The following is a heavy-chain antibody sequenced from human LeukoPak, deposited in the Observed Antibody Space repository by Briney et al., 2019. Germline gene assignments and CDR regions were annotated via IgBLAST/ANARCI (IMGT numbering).Heavy chain of an antibody. D-gene: IGHD6-19*01. CDR2: IYHSGST. V-gene: IGHV4-4*02. CDR3: ARGDHGSGGYYFDY. J-gene: IGHJ4*02. CDR1: GGSISSSNW. Sequence: SGTLSLTCAVSGGSISSSNWWSWVRQPPGKGLEWIGEIYHSGSTNYNPSLKSRATTSVDTSKNQFSLKLTSVTAADTAVYYCARGDHGSGGYYFDYWGQGTLVTVSS.